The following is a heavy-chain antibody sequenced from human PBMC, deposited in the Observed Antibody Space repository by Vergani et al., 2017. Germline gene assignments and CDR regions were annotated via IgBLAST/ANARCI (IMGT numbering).Heavy chain of an antibody. D-gene: IGHD1-1*01. J-gene: IGHJ6*03. CDR1: GFTFSSYG. V-gene: IGHV3-30*18. CDR3: AKVATGTTRYYYYCYMDV. CDR2: ISYDGSNK. Sequence: QVQLVESGGGVVQPGRSLRLSCAASGFTFSSYGMHWVRQAPGKGLEWVAVISYDGSNKYYADSVKGRFTISRDNSKNTLYLQMNSLRAEDTAVYYCAKVATGTTRYYYYCYMDVWGKGTTVTVSS.